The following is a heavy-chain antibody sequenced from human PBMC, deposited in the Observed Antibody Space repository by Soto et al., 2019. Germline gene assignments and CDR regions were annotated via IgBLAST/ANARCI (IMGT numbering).Heavy chain of an antibody. CDR3: ARGVGFGYYYYHMDL. D-gene: IGHD3-10*01. V-gene: IGHV4-61*01. CDR1: GDSVTSVSDY. J-gene: IGHJ6*02. Sequence: TVSGDSVTSVSDYWSWIRQPPGKGLEWIGYIYYSGSADYNPSLGSRVTISIDTSKNQFSLKLTSVTAADTAVYYCARGVGFGYYYYHMDLWGQGTTVTVSS. CDR2: IYYSGSA.